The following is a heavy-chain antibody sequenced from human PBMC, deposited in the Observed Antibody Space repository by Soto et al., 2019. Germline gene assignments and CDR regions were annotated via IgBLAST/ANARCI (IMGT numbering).Heavy chain of an antibody. Sequence: QVQLVQSGAEVKKPGSSVKVSCKTSGGSFSNYAVNWVRQSPGQGIEWMGGIIPIFATPSYAQKFQGRVTIIADESTSTAFMELSSLSSDDTAVYYCARAREMATSKFYFDSWGQGPLVTVSS. J-gene: IGHJ4*02. D-gene: IGHD1-1*01. CDR1: GGSFSNYA. CDR3: ARAREMATSKFYFDS. V-gene: IGHV1-69*01. CDR2: IIPIFATP.